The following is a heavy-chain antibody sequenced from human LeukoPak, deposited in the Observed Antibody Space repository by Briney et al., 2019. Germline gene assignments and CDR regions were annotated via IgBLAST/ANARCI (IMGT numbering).Heavy chain of an antibody. Sequence: GGSLRLSCAASGFIFTDYWMGWFRQAPGKGLEWVANIKKDATEKHYVDSVMGRFTISRDNAKNTLHLQMNSLRVEDTAIYYCARVPGRAPDYWGQGTLVTVPS. CDR2: IKKDATEK. J-gene: IGHJ4*02. CDR1: GFIFTDYW. CDR3: ARVPGRAPDY. V-gene: IGHV3-7*01. D-gene: IGHD1-26*01.